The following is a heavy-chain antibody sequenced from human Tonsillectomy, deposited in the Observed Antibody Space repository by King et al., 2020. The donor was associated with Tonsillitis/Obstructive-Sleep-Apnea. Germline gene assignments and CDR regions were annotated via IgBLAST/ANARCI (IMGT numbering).Heavy chain of an antibody. J-gene: IGHJ4*02. Sequence: VQLVESGGGLAKPGGSLRLSCAASGFTFSSYSMNWVRQAPGKGLEWVSSINSSSSYIYYADSVKGRFTISGDNTKNQLYLKMNSLRAEDTAVYYCARDTKGYCSSTSCYAFDYWGQGTLVTVSS. V-gene: IGHV3-21*01. D-gene: IGHD2-2*01. CDR2: INSSSSYI. CDR3: ARDTKGYCSSTSCYAFDY. CDR1: GFTFSSYS.